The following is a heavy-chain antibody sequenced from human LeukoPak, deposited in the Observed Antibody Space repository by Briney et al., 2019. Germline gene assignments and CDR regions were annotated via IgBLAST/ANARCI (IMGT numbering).Heavy chain of an antibody. Sequence: SETLSLTCTVSGGSISSYYWSWIRQPPGKGLEWFGYIYYSGSTNYNPSLKSRVTISVDTSKNQFSLKLSSVTAADTAVYYCARDRSGWRSDAFDIWGQGTMVTVSS. CDR1: GGSISSYY. J-gene: IGHJ3*02. CDR2: IYYSGST. CDR3: ARDRSGWRSDAFDI. D-gene: IGHD6-19*01. V-gene: IGHV4-59*01.